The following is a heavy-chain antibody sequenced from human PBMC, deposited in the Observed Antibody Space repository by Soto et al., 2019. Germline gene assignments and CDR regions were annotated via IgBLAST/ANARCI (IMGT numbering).Heavy chain of an antibody. CDR1: GASMSTTDW. CDR3: AIPGAGDFDF. CDR2: IYHSGTT. D-gene: IGHD6-13*01. J-gene: IGHJ4*01. Sequence: QVQLQESGPGLVKPSGTLSLTCAVSGASMSTTDWWSWVRQPPGKGLEWIGEIYHSGTTNYNPSLKSRLTMSVDKFKNHFSLTLTSVTAADTAVYYCAIPGAGDFDFWGHGTLVTVSS. V-gene: IGHV4-4*02.